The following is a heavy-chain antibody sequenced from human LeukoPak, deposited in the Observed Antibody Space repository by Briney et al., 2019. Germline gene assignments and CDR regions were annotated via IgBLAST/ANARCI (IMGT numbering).Heavy chain of an antibody. CDR2: ISIGGSIK. D-gene: IGHD4-17*01. V-gene: IGHV3-48*03. J-gene: IGHJ4*02. Sequence: GGSLRLSCAASGVTFSNYDMYWVRQAPRQGLEWVSHISIGGSIKYYADSLKGRFTISRDNAKNTLYLQMNSLRAEDTAVYYCAKEALYGDYYFDYWGQGTLVTVSS. CDR3: AKEALYGDYYFDY. CDR1: GVTFSNYD.